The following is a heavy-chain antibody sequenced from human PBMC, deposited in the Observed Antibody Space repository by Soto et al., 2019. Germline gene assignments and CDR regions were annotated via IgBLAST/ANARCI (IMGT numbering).Heavy chain of an antibody. V-gene: IGHV3-23*01. D-gene: IGHD3-16*01. Sequence: EVQLLESGGGLAQPGGSLRLSCAASGFTFDSFAMTWVRQAPGKGLEWVSAISASGGSTFYADSVKGRFTISRDSSKNTLYLQRDSLRAEDTAVYYCARGAVMPACWGQGTLVTVSS. J-gene: IGHJ4*02. CDR1: GFTFDSFA. CDR2: ISASGGST. CDR3: ARGAVMPAC.